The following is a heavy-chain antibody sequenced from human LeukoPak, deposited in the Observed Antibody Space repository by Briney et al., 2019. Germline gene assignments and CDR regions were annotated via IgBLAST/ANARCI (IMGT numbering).Heavy chain of an antibody. V-gene: IGHV3-13*01. CDR3: ARPLQSRTGAFDY. D-gene: IGHD4/OR15-4a*01. CDR1: GFTFSTYD. Sequence: GGSLRLSCAASGFTFSTYDMHWVRQPTGKGLEWVSGIGNAGDTYYSGSVKGRFTISRKNAKNTLYLQINNLRAGDTAVYYCARPLQSRTGAFDYWXXGTXVXXSS. CDR2: IGNAGDT. J-gene: IGHJ4*02.